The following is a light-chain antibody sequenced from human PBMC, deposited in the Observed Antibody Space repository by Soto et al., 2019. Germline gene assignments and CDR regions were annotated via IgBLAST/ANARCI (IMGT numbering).Light chain of an antibody. CDR3: HQYDSSPDS. CDR2: GAS. Sequence: IVLTQSPGTLSLSPGESATLSCRASLSVTSNYLAWYQQKPGQAPRLLIYGASNRATDIPDRFSGSGSGTDFTLTISRLEPEDFAMYFCHQYDSSPDSFGQGTKVEIK. V-gene: IGKV3-20*01. J-gene: IGKJ1*01. CDR1: LSVTSNY.